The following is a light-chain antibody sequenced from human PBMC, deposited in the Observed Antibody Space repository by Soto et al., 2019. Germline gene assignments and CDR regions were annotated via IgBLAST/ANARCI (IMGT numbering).Light chain of an antibody. Sequence: QSVLTQPPSVSGAPGERVTISCTGSSSDIGAGYRVRWYQQVPGTAPKLLIYDNTNRPSGVSVRFSGSKSGTSASLAISGLQAEDEADYYCSSYAGSNNFVFGTGTKVTVL. V-gene: IGLV1-40*01. CDR3: SSYAGSNNFV. J-gene: IGLJ1*01. CDR1: SSDIGAGYR. CDR2: DNT.